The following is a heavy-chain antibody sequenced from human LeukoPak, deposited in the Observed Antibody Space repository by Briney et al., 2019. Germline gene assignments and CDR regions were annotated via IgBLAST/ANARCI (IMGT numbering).Heavy chain of an antibody. CDR2: IYSGGST. D-gene: IGHD3-10*01. J-gene: IGHJ6*02. Sequence: GGSLRLSCAASGFTVSSNYMSWVRQAPGKGLEWVSVIYSGGSTYYADSVKGRFTISRQNSKNTLYLQMNSLRAEDTAVYYCARVLGSGISPLLGYYYYYGMDVWGQGTTVTVSS. CDR3: ARVLGSGISPLLGYYYYYGMDV. V-gene: IGHV3-53*01. CDR1: GFTVSSNY.